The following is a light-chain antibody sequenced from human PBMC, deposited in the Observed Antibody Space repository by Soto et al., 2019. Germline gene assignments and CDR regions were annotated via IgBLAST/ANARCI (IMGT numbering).Light chain of an antibody. J-gene: IGKJ2*01. CDR3: QQYGSSPPYT. Sequence: EVVLTQSPGTLSLSPGERATLSCRASQSVSNNYLAWYQQKPGQAPRLLIFGSSDRATGIPDRFSGSGSGIDFTHTISRLEPEDFAVSYCQQYGSSPPYTFGQGIKLEIK. CDR2: GSS. CDR1: QSVSNNY. V-gene: IGKV3-20*01.